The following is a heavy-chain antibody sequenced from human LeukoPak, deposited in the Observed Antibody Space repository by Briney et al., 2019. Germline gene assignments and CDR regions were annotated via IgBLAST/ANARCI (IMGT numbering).Heavy chain of an antibody. D-gene: IGHD6-6*01. CDR3: ARGSSSSSGSHYYYYYMDV. V-gene: IGHV1-69*05. CDR2: IIPIFGTA. Sequence: GSSVKVSCKASGGTFSSYAISWVRQAPGQGLEWMGGIIPIFGTANYAQKFQGRVTITTDESTSTAYMVLSSLRSEDTAVYYCARGSSSSSGSHYYYYYMDVWGKGTTVTVSS. CDR1: GGTFSSYA. J-gene: IGHJ6*03.